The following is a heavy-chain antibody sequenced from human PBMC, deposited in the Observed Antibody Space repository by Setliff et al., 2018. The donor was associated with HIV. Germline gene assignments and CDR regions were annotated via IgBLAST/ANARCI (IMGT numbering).Heavy chain of an antibody. CDR1: GGTFSSYA. CDR3: ARVVVVAAKLDY. J-gene: IGHJ4*02. D-gene: IGHD2-15*01. CDR2: IIPIFGTA. V-gene: IGHV1-69*13. Sequence: ASVKVSCKASGGTFSSYAISWVRQAPGQGLEWMGGIIPIFGTANYAQKFQGRVTITADESTSTAYMELRSLRSDDTAVYYCARVVVVAAKLDYWGQGTLVTVSS.